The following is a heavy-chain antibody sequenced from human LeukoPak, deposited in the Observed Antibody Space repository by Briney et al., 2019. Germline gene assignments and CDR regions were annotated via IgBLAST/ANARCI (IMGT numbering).Heavy chain of an antibody. Sequence: SETLSLTCTVSGGSITSGDYYWSWIRQPPGKGLEWIGYIYYSGSTSYNPSLRSRFTISVDTSKNQFSLKLSSVIAADTAVYYCARVMVRGTRHVNYFYYYGMDVWGQGTTVTVSS. J-gene: IGHJ6*02. V-gene: IGHV4-30-4*01. D-gene: IGHD3-10*01. CDR1: GGSITSGDYY. CDR3: ARVMVRGTRHVNYFYYYGMDV. CDR2: IYYSGST.